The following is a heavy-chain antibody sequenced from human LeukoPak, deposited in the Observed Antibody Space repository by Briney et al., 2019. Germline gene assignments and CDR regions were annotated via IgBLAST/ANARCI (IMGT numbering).Heavy chain of an antibody. J-gene: IGHJ4*02. V-gene: IGHV1-69*13. CDR1: GRTFSTYA. CDR3: AIQSDQQKCSWMTTFDN. D-gene: IGHD4-11*01. Sequence: ASVKVSCKASGRTFSTYAFSWVRQAPGQGLEWVGGIIPILGSAKYAQRFQDRVTITADDSTATAYMEVSSLRSEDTAMYYCAIQSDQQKCSWMTTFDNWGQGTLVTVSS. CDR2: IIPILGSA.